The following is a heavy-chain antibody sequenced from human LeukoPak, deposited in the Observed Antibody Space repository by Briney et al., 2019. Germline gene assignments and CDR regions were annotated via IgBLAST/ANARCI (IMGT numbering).Heavy chain of an antibody. V-gene: IGHV3-48*04. CDR1: GFSFSTYS. CDR3: ATDSPETAAFDY. D-gene: IGHD1-1*01. J-gene: IGHJ4*02. Sequence: QPGGSLRLSCAASGFSFSTYSMNWVRQAPGKGLEWVSYIVGSSSTIYYADSVKGRFTISRDNAKNSLYLQMDSLRAEDTAVYYCATDSPETAAFDYWGQGTLVTVS. CDR2: IVGSSSTI.